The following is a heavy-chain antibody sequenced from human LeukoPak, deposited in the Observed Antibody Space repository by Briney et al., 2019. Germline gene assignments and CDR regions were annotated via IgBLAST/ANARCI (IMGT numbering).Heavy chain of an antibody. J-gene: IGHJ6*02. D-gene: IGHD6-13*01. V-gene: IGHV4-30-4*01. CDR3: AGEVRIAAAAGAGFSRKTYYYHGMDV. CDR2: IYYSGST. Sequence: PSETLSLTCTVSGGSISSGDYYWSWIRQPPGKGLEWVGYIYYSGSTYYNPSLKSRVAISVDTSKNQFSLKLSSVTAADTAVYYCAGEVRIAAAAGAGFSRKTYYYHGMDVWGQGTTVTVSS. CDR1: GGSISSGDYY.